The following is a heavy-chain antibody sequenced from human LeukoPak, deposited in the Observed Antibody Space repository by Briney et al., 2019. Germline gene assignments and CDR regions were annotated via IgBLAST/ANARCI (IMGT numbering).Heavy chain of an antibody. CDR1: GGSISSYY. Sequence: SETLSLTCTVSGGSISSYYWSWIRQPPGKGLEWIGYIYYSGSTNYNPSLKSRVTISVDTSKNQFSLKLSSVTAADTAVYYCAKDRYYYDSSGYSNWFDPWGQGTLVTVSS. D-gene: IGHD3-22*01. CDR3: AKDRYYYDSSGYSNWFDP. CDR2: IYYSGST. J-gene: IGHJ5*02. V-gene: IGHV4-59*01.